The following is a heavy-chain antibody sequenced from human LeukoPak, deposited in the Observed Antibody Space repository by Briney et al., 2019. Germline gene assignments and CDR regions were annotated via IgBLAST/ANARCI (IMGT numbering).Heavy chain of an antibody. Sequence: PGGSLRLSCAASGFTFSDYYMSWIRQAPGKGLEWLSYIGSSGDTIYYADSVKGRFTISRDNAKNSLYLQVNSLRAEDTAVYYCARHGPVVMTAIVMSYDAFDIWGQGTMVTVSS. CDR2: IGSSGDTI. J-gene: IGHJ3*02. CDR1: GFTFSDYY. D-gene: IGHD2-21*02. CDR3: ARHGPVVMTAIVMSYDAFDI. V-gene: IGHV3-11*01.